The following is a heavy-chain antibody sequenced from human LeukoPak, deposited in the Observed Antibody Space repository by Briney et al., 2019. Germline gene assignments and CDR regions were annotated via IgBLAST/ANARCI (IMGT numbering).Heavy chain of an antibody. CDR3: ARGTPELSPLPDYGMDV. CDR2: IYKGAST. Sequence: PGGSLRLSCAASGFTVSTNYMSWVRQAPGKGLEWISVIYKGASTYYADSVKGRFTISRDNSKNTLYLQMNSLGAEDTAVYYCARGTPELSPLPDYGMDVWGQGTTVTVSS. V-gene: IGHV3-66*01. D-gene: IGHD3-16*02. CDR1: GFTVSTNY. J-gene: IGHJ6*02.